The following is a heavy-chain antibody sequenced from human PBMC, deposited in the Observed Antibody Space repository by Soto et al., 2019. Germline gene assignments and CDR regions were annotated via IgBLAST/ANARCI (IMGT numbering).Heavy chain of an antibody. J-gene: IGHJ5*02. Sequence: SETLSLTCTVSGDSISTPHYYWSWIRQPPGKGLEWIGSIYYSGSTYYNPSLKSRVTISVDTSKNQFSLKLSSVTAADTAVYYCAGSTSWFDPWGQGTLVTVS. CDR2: IYYSGST. CDR1: GDSISTPHYY. D-gene: IGHD6-13*01. V-gene: IGHV4-39*01. CDR3: AGSTSWFDP.